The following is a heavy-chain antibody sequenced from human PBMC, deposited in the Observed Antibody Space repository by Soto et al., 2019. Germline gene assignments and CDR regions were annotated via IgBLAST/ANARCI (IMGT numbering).Heavy chain of an antibody. J-gene: IGHJ6*02. Sequence: SQTLSLTCAISGDSVSSNSAGWNWIRQTPSRGLEWLGRTYYRSKWYYTYAVSVKSRIIIDPDTSKNQFSLQLNSVTPEDTAVYYCARGCSSRPLGYSYGTLWANYYYYYGMDVWGQGTTVTVSS. V-gene: IGHV6-1*01. CDR1: GDSVSSNSAG. CDR2: TYYRSKWYY. D-gene: IGHD5-18*01. CDR3: ARGCSSRPLGYSYGTLWANYYYYYGMDV.